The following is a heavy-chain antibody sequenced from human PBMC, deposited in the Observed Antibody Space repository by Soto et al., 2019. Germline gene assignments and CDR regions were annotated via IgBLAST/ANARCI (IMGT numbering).Heavy chain of an antibody. J-gene: IGHJ4*02. CDR1: GGSVSSGSYY. CDR2: IYYSGST. Sequence: QVQLQESGPGLVKPSETLSLTCTVSGGSVSSGSYYWSWIRQPPGKGLEWIGYIYYSGSTNDNPSLKSRVTISVDTSKKPFYLKLSSVTAADTAVYYCARDRVVGATTYLDYWGQVTLVTVSS. CDR3: ARDRVVGATTYLDY. D-gene: IGHD1-26*01. V-gene: IGHV4-61*01.